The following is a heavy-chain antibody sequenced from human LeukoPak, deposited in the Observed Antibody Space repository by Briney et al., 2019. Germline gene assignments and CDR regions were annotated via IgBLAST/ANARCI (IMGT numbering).Heavy chain of an antibody. V-gene: IGHV1-69*05. CDR2: IIPIFGTA. CDR1: GGTFSSYA. CDR3: ARLVVAGTGYNWFDP. J-gene: IGHJ5*02. D-gene: IGHD6-19*01. Sequence: SVKVSCKASGGTFSSYAISWVRQAPGQGLEWMGGIIPIFGTANYAQKFQGRVTMTTDTSTSTAYMELRSLRSDDTAVYYCARLVVAGTGYNWFDPWGQGTLVTVSS.